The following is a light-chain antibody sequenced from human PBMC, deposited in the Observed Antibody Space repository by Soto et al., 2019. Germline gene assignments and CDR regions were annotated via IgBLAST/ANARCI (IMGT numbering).Light chain of an antibody. CDR2: VNSDGSH. V-gene: IGLV4-69*01. J-gene: IGLJ2*01. CDR3: QTWGTGPVV. CDR1: SGHSSYA. Sequence: QTVVTQSPSASASLGASVKLTCTLSSGHSSYAIAWHQQQPEKGPRYLMKVNSDGSHNKGDGIPDRFSGSSSGAERHLTISSLQSEDEADYYCQTWGTGPVVFGGGTKVTVL.